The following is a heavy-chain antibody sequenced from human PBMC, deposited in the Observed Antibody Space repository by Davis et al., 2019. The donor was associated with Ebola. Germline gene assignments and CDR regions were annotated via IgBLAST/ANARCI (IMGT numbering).Heavy chain of an antibody. V-gene: IGHV4-61*01. D-gene: IGHD2-15*01. CDR1: GGSISSSSYY. J-gene: IGHJ6*02. CDR2: IYYSGST. Sequence: SETLSLTCTVSGGSISSSSYYWSWIRQPPGKGLEWIGYIYYSGSTNYNPSLKSRVTISVDTSKNQFSLKLSSVTAADTAVYYCARRDIVVVASRSRDYYYYGMDVWGQGTTVTVSS. CDR3: ARRDIVVVASRSRDYYYYGMDV.